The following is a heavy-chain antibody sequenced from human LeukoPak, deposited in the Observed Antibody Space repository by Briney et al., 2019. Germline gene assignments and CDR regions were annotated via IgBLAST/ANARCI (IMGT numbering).Heavy chain of an antibody. Sequence: GGSLRLSCAASGFTFTSYGMSWVRQAPGKGLEWVSAISGSGGSTYYADSVKGRFTISRDNSKNTLYLQVNSLRAEDTAVYYCAKEGDSSSWYDLYDYWGQGTLVTVSS. CDR2: ISGSGGST. V-gene: IGHV3-23*01. CDR1: GFTFTSYG. D-gene: IGHD6-13*01. CDR3: AKEGDSSSWYDLYDY. J-gene: IGHJ4*02.